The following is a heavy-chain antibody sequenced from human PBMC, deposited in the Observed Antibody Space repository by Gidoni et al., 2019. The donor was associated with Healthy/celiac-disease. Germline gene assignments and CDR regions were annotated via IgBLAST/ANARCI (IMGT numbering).Heavy chain of an antibody. J-gene: IGHJ4*02. V-gene: IGHV3-64D*06. CDR1: GFTFSSYA. CDR2: ISSNGGST. D-gene: IGHD2-15*01. Sequence: EVQLVEPGGGLVQPGGSLRLSCSASGFTFSSYAMHWVRQAPGKGLEYVSAISSNGGSTYYADSVKGRFTISRDNSKNTLYLQMSSLRAEDTAVYYCVKSGRGLGCSGGSCYFDYWGQGTLVTVSS. CDR3: VKSGRGLGCSGGSCYFDY.